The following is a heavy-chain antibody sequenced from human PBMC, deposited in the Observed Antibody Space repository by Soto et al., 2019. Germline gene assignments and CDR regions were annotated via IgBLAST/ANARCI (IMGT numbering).Heavy chain of an antibody. Sequence: LRLSCLASGFIFRSYAMHWVRQAPGKGLEWVAVITYDGINGYYADSVRGRFAISRDNSKNTLYLQMNSLRPEDTAVYYCARAFSGSYPNFDYWGQGTLVTVSS. D-gene: IGHD1-26*01. V-gene: IGHV3-30*09. CDR3: ARAFSGSYPNFDY. CDR2: ITYDGING. CDR1: GFIFRSYA. J-gene: IGHJ4*02.